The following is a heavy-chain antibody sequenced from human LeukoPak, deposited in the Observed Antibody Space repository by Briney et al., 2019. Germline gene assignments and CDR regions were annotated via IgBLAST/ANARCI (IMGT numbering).Heavy chain of an antibody. D-gene: IGHD6-25*01. V-gene: IGHV3-23*01. CDR3: VRNAASDFYYYMGV. CDR1: GFTFYSYA. J-gene: IGHJ6*03. CDR2: ISNYGHKT. Sequence: PGGSLRLSCVASGFTFYSYAMGWVRQSPGRGLECVSAISNYGHKTSYRDSVRGRFTISRDNSKNTVYLQMSSLRAEDTGIYYCVRNAASDFYYYMGVWGRGTTLIVS.